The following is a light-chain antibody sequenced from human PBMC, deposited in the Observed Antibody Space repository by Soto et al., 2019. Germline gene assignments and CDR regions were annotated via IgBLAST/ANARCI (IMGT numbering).Light chain of an antibody. V-gene: IGLV3-1*01. CDR2: QDI. J-gene: IGLJ2*01. Sequence: SYDLTQPPSVSVSPGQTASITCSGDTLGNKYVSWYQQKPGQSPILVISQDIKRPSGIPERFSGSNSGNTATLTISGTQAMDEADYYCQAWYSSTGPFVVFGGGTKLTVL. CDR3: QAWYSSTGPFVV. CDR1: TLGNKY.